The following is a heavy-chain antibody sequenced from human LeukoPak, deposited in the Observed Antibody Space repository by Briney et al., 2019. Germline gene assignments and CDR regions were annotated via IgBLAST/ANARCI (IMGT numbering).Heavy chain of an antibody. CDR3: ARIGCSSSSFDY. V-gene: IGHV3-7*01. CDR1: GFTFTTYW. J-gene: IGHJ4*02. D-gene: IGHD6-13*01. CDR2: IKQDGSEK. Sequence: GGSLRLSCAASGFTFTTYWMSWVRQAPGKGLEWVANIKQDGSEKDYVDSLKGRFTISRDNAKNSVNLQMNSLRVEDTAVYYCARIGCSSSSFDYWGQGTLVTVPS.